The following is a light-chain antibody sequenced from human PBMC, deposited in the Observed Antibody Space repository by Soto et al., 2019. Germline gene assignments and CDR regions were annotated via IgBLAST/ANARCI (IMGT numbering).Light chain of an antibody. J-gene: IGLJ1*01. Sequence: QSVLTQPRSVSGSPGQSVTISCTGTSSDVGRYNYVSWYQQHPGKAPKLMIYDVSKRPSGVPDHFSGSKSGNTASLTISGLQAEDEADYYCCSYAGSYTVYVFGTGTKLTVL. CDR1: SSDVGRYNY. V-gene: IGLV2-11*01. CDR2: DVS. CDR3: CSYAGSYTVYV.